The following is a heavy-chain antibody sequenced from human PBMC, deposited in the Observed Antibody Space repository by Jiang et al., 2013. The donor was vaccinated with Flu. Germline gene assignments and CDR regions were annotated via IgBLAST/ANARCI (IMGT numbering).Heavy chain of an antibody. D-gene: IGHD3-3*02. V-gene: IGHV1-8*01. Sequence: PGASVKVSCKAPGYTFTSYDINWVRQATGQGLEWMGWMNPKSGNTGSVQKFQGRVTMTRNTSISTVYMELSSLRSEDTAVYYCASSRPGILPYYYDYWGQGTLVTVSS. CDR2: MNPKSGNT. CDR1: GYTFTSYD. CDR3: ASSRPGILPYYYDY. J-gene: IGHJ4*02.